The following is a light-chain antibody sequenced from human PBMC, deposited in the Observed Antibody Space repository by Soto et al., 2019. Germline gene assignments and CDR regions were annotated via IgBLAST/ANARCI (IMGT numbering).Light chain of an antibody. Sequence: DIQMTQSPSSLSASVGDRVTITCRASQSINIYLNWYQQNPGRAPKLVINAASRLQSGVPSRFSGSGSGTDFTLSFSTLQPEDLATDYCQQSYSTPHTFGQGTNLEIK. CDR1: QSINIY. CDR3: QQSYSTPHT. CDR2: AAS. J-gene: IGKJ2*01. V-gene: IGKV1-39*01.